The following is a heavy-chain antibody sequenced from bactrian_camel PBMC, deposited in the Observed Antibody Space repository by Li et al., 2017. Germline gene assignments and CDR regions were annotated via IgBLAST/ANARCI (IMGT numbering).Heavy chain of an antibody. CDR2: MSSEGIP. V-gene: IGHV3S55*01. J-gene: IGHJ7*01. D-gene: IGHD1*01. Sequence: HVQLVESGGGSVQVGGSLRLSCAASGYTYSNYCMAWFRQVPGKEREGVAGMSSEGIPRYTDSVKGRFTVSRDNAKNTLYLQMNSLKPEDAAMYYCAAARRYCFGAFPLMGYMDYWGKGTQVTVS. CDR1: GYTYSNYC.